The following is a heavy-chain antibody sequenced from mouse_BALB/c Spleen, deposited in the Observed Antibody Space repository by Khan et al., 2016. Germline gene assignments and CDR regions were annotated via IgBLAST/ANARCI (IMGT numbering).Heavy chain of an antibody. J-gene: IGHJ2*01. CDR3: ASTCYGNLDY. CDR2: IYPGNGST. D-gene: IGHD2-1*01. CDR1: GYTFIRYW. Sequence: QVQLKESGAELARPGASVRLSCKASGYTFIRYWMQWVKQRPGQGLEWIGAIYPGNGSTSYTEKFKGKATLTADKSSSTAYMQLSSLASEDSAVXYCASTCYGNLDYWGQGTTLTVSS. V-gene: IGHV1-87*01.